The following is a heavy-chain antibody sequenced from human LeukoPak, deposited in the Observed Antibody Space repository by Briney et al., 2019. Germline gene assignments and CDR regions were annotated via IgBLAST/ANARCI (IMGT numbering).Heavy chain of an antibody. V-gene: IGHV3-7*01. Sequence: GGSLRLSRAASGFTFNTYWFTWVRQAPGKGLEWVANINEDGGRKYSVDSVRGRFTISRDNARNSLYLQMNGLRAEDTALYYCARFRYIGSDLEVFDSWGQGTLVTVSS. CDR3: ARFRYIGSDLEVFDS. D-gene: IGHD5-12*01. J-gene: IGHJ4*02. CDR2: INEDGGRK. CDR1: GFTFNTYW.